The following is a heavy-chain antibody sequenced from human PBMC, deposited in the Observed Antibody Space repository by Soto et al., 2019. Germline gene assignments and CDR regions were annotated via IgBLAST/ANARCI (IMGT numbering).Heavy chain of an antibody. V-gene: IGHV4-34*01. CDR1: GGYFSVYY. Sequence: SETLCITCVIYGGYFSVYYWNWIGQLPGNGPDFRPEINHSGSTNYNPSLKSRVTISVDTSKNQFSLELSSVTAADTAVYYCARGNSKGPTRGSSWYSTYYYGMDVWGQGTTVTVSS. J-gene: IGHJ6*02. CDR2: INHSGST. CDR3: ARGNSKGPTRGSSWYSTYYYGMDV. D-gene: IGHD6-13*01.